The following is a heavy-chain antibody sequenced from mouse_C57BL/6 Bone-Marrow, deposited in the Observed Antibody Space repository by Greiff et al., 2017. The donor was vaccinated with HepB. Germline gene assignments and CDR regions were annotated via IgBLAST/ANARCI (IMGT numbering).Heavy chain of an antibody. V-gene: IGHV5-17*01. D-gene: IGHD4-1*01. CDR2: ISSGSSTI. Sequence: EVKLVESGGGLVKPGGSLKLSCAASGFSFSDYGMHWVRQAPEKGLEWVAYISSGSSTIYYADTVKGRFTISRDNAKNTLFLQMTSLRSEDTAMYYCARSSWGWFAYWGKGTRVTVAA. CDR1: GFSFSDYG. CDR3: ARSSWGWFAY. J-gene: IGHJ3*01.